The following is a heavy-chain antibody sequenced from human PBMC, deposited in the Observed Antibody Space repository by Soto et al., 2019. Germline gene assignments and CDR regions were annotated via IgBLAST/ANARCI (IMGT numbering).Heavy chain of an antibody. CDR3: AREAWSYPDY. CDR2: ISYDGSDK. Sequence: QVQLVESGGGVVQPGRSLRLSCAASGFTFRNYYMHWVRQAPGKGLEWVALISYDGSDKYYADSAKGRFTISRDSSKNTLYLQMNSLRGEDTAVYYCAREAWSYPDYWGQGTLVTVSS. J-gene: IGHJ4*02. V-gene: IGHV3-30-3*01. CDR1: GFTFRNYY. D-gene: IGHD3-16*02.